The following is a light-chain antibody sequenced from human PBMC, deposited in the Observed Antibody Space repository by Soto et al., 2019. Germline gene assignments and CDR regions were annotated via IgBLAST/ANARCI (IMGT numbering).Light chain of an antibody. Sequence: QSVLTQPPSASGTPGQRVTISCSGSSSNIGRNTVNWYQQLPGTAPKLLIYSNNQRPSGVPDRFSGSKSGTSASLAISGLQSEDEADYYCAAWDDSLNGFGVFGGGTKVTVL. CDR3: AAWDDSLNGFGV. CDR2: SNN. J-gene: IGLJ3*02. CDR1: SSNIGRNT. V-gene: IGLV1-44*01.